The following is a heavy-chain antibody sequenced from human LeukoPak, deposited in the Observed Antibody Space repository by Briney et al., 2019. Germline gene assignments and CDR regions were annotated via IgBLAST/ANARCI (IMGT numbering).Heavy chain of an antibody. D-gene: IGHD6-19*01. CDR1: GFTFDDYG. CDR2: INWNGGNT. Sequence: PGGSLRLSCAASGFTFDDYGMSWVRQAPGKGLEWVAGINWNGGNTGYSDSVKGRFTISRDNAKNSLYLQMDSLRAEDTALYYCGRDLSGWHGPDYWGQGTLVTVSS. V-gene: IGHV3-20*04. J-gene: IGHJ4*02. CDR3: GRDLSGWHGPDY.